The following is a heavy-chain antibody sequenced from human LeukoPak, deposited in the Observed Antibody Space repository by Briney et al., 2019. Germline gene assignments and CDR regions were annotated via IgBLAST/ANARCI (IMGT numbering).Heavy chain of an antibody. D-gene: IGHD3-22*01. V-gene: IGHV4-59*01. CDR1: GGSISTYC. CDR2: ICYTGST. Sequence: SETLSLTCTVSGGSISTYCWSWIRQPPGKGLEWIGYICYTGSTNNNPSLKSRVTISVDTSKSQFSLNLSSVTAADTAVYYCAREGASTYYDSGGYYSFWGQGAQVTVSS. J-gene: IGHJ4*02. CDR3: AREGASTYYDSGGYYSF.